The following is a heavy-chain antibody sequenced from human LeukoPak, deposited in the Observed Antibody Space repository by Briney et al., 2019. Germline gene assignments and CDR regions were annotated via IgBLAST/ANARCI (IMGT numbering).Heavy chain of an antibody. CDR1: GLTFSSYV. V-gene: IGHV3-23*01. J-gene: IGHJ4*02. D-gene: IGHD6-13*01. CDR3: AREGKSIAAAGTVDY. Sequence: GGSLRLSCAGTGLTFSSYVMSWVRQAPGKGLEWVSAISGSGGTYYADSVKGRFTISRDNSKNTLYLQMNSLRAEDTAVYYCAREGKSIAAAGTVDYWGQGTLVTVSS. CDR2: ISGSGGT.